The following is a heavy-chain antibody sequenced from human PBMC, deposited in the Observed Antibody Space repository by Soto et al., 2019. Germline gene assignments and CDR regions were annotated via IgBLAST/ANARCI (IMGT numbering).Heavy chain of an antibody. D-gene: IGHD5-18*01. V-gene: IGHV1-8*01. CDR3: ARPPAQIQLCFRPNHSYGMDV. J-gene: IGHJ6*04. CDR1: GYTFTSYD. CDR2: MNPNSGNT. Sequence: GASVKVSCKASGYTFTSYDINWVRQATGQGLEWMGLMNPNSGNTGYAQKFQGRVTMTRNTSISTAYMDLSSLRSEDTAVYYCARPPAQIQLCFRPNHSYGMDVGGKATTVPVS.